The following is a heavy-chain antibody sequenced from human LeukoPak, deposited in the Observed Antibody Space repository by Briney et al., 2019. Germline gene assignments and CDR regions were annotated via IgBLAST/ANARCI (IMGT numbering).Heavy chain of an antibody. D-gene: IGHD4-17*01. CDR3: AKARYTTALDY. CDR1: GFTFDDYA. V-gene: IGHV3-9*01. CDR2: ISWNSGSI. Sequence: GGSLRLSCAASGFTFDDYAMHWVRQAPGKGLEWVSGISWNSGSIGYADSVKGRFTISRDNAKNSLYLQMNSLRAEDTALYYCAKARYTTALDYWGQGTLVTVSS. J-gene: IGHJ4*02.